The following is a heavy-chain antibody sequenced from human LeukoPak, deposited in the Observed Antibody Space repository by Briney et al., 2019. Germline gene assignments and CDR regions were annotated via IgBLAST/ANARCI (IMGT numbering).Heavy chain of an antibody. CDR1: GGSISSYY. V-gene: IGHV4-59*08. CDR3: ASGHNYYDSSGSFDFDY. Sequence: SETLSLTCTVSGGSISSYYWSWIRQPPGKGLEWIGYIYYSGSTNYNPSLKSRVTISVDTSKNQFSLKLSSVTAADTAVYYCASGHNYYDSSGSFDFDYWGQGTLDTVCS. J-gene: IGHJ4*02. CDR2: IYYSGST. D-gene: IGHD3-22*01.